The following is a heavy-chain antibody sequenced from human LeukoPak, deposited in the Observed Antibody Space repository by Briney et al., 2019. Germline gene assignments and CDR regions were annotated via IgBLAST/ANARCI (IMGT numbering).Heavy chain of an antibody. Sequence: GESLKISCKGSGYSFTRYWISWVRQVPGQGLEWMGNFDPSDSYSNYSPSFQGHVIMSTDKSISTAFLQWRSLKASDTAMYYCARHFGYYGSGSFHVDYWGQGTQVTVSS. V-gene: IGHV5-10-1*01. CDR2: FDPSDSYS. CDR1: GYSFTRYW. CDR3: ARHFGYYGSGSFHVDY. J-gene: IGHJ4*02. D-gene: IGHD3-10*01.